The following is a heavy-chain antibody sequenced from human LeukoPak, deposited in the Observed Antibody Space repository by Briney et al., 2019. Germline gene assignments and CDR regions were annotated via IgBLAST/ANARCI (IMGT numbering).Heavy chain of an antibody. J-gene: IGHJ4*02. CDR2: VSDDGNNI. D-gene: IGHD3-22*01. CDR3: VRDRDSTGYYDY. Sequence: GGSLRLSCAASGFTFSNYPMHWVRQAPGKGLEWVAVVSDDGNNIYYADSVKGRFTISRDNSKNTLYLQTNSLRAEDTALYYCVRDRDSTGYYDYWGQGTPVTVSS. CDR1: GFTFSNYP. V-gene: IGHV3-30*04.